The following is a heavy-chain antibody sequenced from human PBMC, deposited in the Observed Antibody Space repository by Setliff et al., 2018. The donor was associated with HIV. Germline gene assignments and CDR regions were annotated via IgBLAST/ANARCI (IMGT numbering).Heavy chain of an antibody. CDR3: ARLIDGSGNYGYYYMDV. J-gene: IGHJ6*03. CDR1: GGSISSYY. CDR2: IYTSGNT. Sequence: SETLSLTCTVSGGSISSYYWSWIRQPPGKGLEWIGCIYTSGNTNYDPSLKSRVTIPVDTSKNQFSVQLTSVTAADTAVYYCARLIDGSGNYGYYYMDVWGRGTTVTVSS. V-gene: IGHV4-4*08. D-gene: IGHD3-10*01.